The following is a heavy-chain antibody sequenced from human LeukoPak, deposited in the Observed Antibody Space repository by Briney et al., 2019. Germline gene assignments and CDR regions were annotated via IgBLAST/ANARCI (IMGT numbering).Heavy chain of an antibody. D-gene: IGHD2-2*01. CDR3: AKTFSSHFYYYGMDV. V-gene: IGHV3-23*01. Sequence: GGSLGLSCAASGFTFSNYAMSWVRQAPGKELEWVAAIINGGANTYYADSVKGRFTISRDNSENTLYLQMSSLRAEDTAVYYCAKTFSSHFYYYGMDVWGQGTTVTVSS. CDR1: GFTFSNYA. J-gene: IGHJ6*02. CDR2: IINGGANT.